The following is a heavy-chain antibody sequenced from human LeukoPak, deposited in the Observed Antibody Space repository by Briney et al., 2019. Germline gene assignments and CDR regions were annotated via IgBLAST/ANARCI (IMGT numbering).Heavy chain of an antibody. CDR2: ISGSGGST. J-gene: IGHJ4*02. CDR3: ARRPFGSSGWYADY. V-gene: IGHV3-23*01. Sequence: GGSLRLPCAASGFTFSTYAMSWVRQAPGKGLEWVSAISGSGGSTYYADSVKGRFTISRDNSKNTLYLQMNSLRAEDTAVYYCARRPFGSSGWYADYWGQGTLVTVSS. D-gene: IGHD6-19*01. CDR1: GFTFSTYA.